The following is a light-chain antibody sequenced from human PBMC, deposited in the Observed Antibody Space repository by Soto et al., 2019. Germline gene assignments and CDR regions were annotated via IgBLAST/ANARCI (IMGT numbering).Light chain of an antibody. CDR3: QKYNSAPLT. Sequence: DIQMTQSPSSLSASIGDRITITCRASQDIRNSLAWYQQKPGKVPKLLIYAASTLQSGVPSRFSGSGSGTDFTLTISSRQPEDVATYSCQKYNSAPLTFGGGTEVEI. J-gene: IGKJ4*01. V-gene: IGKV1-27*01. CDR2: AAS. CDR1: QDIRNS.